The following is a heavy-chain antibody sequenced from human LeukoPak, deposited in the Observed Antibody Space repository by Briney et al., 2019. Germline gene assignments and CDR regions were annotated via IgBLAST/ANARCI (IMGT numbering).Heavy chain of an antibody. Sequence: GGSLRLSCAASGFTFDDYGMSWVRQVPGKGLEWVSSISSSSIYIYYADSLKGRFTISRDNAKNSLYLQMNSLRAEDTAVYYCARGRDGYNLVDAFDIWGQGIMVTVSS. CDR2: ISSSSIYI. D-gene: IGHD5-24*01. CDR1: GFTFDDYG. J-gene: IGHJ3*02. V-gene: IGHV3-21*01. CDR3: ARGRDGYNLVDAFDI.